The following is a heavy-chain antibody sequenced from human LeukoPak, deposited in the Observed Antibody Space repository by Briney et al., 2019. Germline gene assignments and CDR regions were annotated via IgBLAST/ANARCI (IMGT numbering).Heavy chain of an antibody. CDR2: ISTNGGVT. CDR1: GFTYSRYA. D-gene: IGHD6-25*01. CDR3: VKDVSSAYYYFDY. J-gene: IGHJ4*02. Sequence: GGSLRLSCLASGFTYSRYAMHWVRQAPGKGLEYVSAISTNGGVTYYAGSVKGRFTISRDNSKDTLYLEMSSLRVDDTAVYYCVKDVSSAYYYFDYWGQGTLVTVSS. V-gene: IGHV3-64D*09.